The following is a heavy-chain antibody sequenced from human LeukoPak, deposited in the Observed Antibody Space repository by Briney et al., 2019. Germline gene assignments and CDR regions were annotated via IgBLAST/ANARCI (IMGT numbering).Heavy chain of an antibody. CDR2: ISGSGGST. CDR3: AKNRGQWLGS. Sequence: PGGSLRLSCAASGFTFSSYAMSWVRQAPGKGLEWVSAISGSGGSTYYADSVKGHFTISRDNSKNTVYLQMNSLRAEDTAVYYCAKNRGQWLGSWGQGTLVTVSS. CDR1: GFTFSSYA. D-gene: IGHD6-19*01. J-gene: IGHJ5*02. V-gene: IGHV3-23*01.